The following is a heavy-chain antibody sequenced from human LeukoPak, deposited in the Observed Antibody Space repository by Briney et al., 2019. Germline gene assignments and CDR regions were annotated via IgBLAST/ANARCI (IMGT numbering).Heavy chain of an antibody. CDR1: GGTFSSYA. CDR3: ATRGYSSSSGWFDP. CDR2: IIPIFGTA. V-gene: IGHV1-69*13. Sequence: SVKVSCKASGGTFSSYAISWVRQAPGQGLEWMGGIIPIFGTANYAQKFQGRVTITADESTSTAYMELSSLRSEDTAVYYCATRGYSSSSGWFDPWGQGTLVTVSS. D-gene: IGHD6-6*01. J-gene: IGHJ5*02.